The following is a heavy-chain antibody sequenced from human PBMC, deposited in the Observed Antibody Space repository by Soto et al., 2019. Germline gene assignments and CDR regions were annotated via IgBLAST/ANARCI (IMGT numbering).Heavy chain of an antibody. CDR2: IKQDGSEK. CDR3: ARELLYCSSTSCYPDAFDI. V-gene: IGHV3-7*03. CDR1: GFTFSSYW. Sequence: PGGSLRLSCAASGFTFSSYWMIWVRQAPGKGLEWVANIKQDGSEKYYVDSVKGRFTISRDNAKNSLYLQMNSLRAEDTAVYYCARELLYCSSTSCYPDAFDIWGQGTMVTVSS. D-gene: IGHD2-2*01. J-gene: IGHJ3*02.